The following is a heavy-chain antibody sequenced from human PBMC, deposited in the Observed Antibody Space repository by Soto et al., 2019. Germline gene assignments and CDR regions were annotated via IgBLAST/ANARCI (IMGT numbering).Heavy chain of an antibody. Sequence: GGSLRLSCAASGFTFSNYAMNWVRQAPGTGLEWVSAISGSGGNTYYTDSVKGRFTISRDNSRKTLNLQMNSLRVEDTAVYFCAEGKTGADYYYAMDVWGQGTKVTVSS. CDR3: AEGKTGADYYYAMDV. D-gene: IGHD1-1*01. J-gene: IGHJ6*02. CDR1: GFTFSNYA. V-gene: IGHV3-23*01. CDR2: ISGSGGNT.